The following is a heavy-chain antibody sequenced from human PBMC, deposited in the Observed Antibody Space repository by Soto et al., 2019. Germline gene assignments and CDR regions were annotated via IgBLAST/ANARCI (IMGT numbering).Heavy chain of an antibody. CDR2: IYYSGSA. CDR1: GGSSSRSDYY. CDR3: ARGDSLLGGYFDY. V-gene: IGHV4-39*01. D-gene: IGHD2-21*01. Sequence: SETRSLTCTVAGGSSSRSDYYWGWIRQPPGKGLEWIGNIYYSGSASYNPSLKSRVTISVDTSKNQFSLKLSSVTAADTAVYYCARGDSLLGGYFDYWGQGTLVTVSS. J-gene: IGHJ4*02.